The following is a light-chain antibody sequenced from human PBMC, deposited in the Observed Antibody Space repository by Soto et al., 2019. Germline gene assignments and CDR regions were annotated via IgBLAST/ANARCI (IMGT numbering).Light chain of an antibody. CDR2: TAS. V-gene: IGKV1-39*01. J-gene: IGKJ4*01. Sequence: DIQMTQSPSSLSASVGDRVTITCRASQSLSTYVNWYQHKPGKPPKLLIYTASSLQSGVPSRFSGSASGTDFTLTISSLQPEDFATYYCQQSYFTPLTFGGGTKVDIK. CDR3: QQSYFTPLT. CDR1: QSLSTY.